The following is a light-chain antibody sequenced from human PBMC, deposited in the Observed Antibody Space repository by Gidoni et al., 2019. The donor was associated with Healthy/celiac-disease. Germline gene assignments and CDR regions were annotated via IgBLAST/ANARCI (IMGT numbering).Light chain of an antibody. CDR1: QSISSY. J-gene: IGKJ2*01. Sequence: DIQMTPSPSSLSASVGARVTITCRASQSISSYLNWYQQKPGKAPKLLIYAASSLQSGVPSRFSGSGSGTDFTRTISSLQPEDFATYYCQQSYSTPPTFGQGTKLEIK. CDR3: QQSYSTPPT. V-gene: IGKV1-39*01. CDR2: AAS.